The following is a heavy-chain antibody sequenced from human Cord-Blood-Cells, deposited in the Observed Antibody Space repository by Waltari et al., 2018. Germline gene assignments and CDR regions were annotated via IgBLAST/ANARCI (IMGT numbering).Heavy chain of an antibody. D-gene: IGHD6-13*01. CDR1: GGTFRSYA. CDR3: ARGGVIAAAGTRTFNWFDP. CDR2: IIPILGIA. Sequence: QVQLVQSGAEVKKPGSSVKVSCKASGGTFRSYAISWVRPAPGQGIEWMGGIIPILGIANYAQKFQGRVTITADESTSTAYMELSSMRSEDTAVYYCARGGVIAAAGTRTFNWFDPWGQGTLVTVSS. V-gene: IGHV1-69*04. J-gene: IGHJ5*02.